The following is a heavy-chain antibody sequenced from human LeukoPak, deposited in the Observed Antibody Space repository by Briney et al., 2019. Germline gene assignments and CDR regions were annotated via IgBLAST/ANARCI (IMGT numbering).Heavy chain of an antibody. CDR2: IYYSGST. CDR1: GGSISSGDYY. V-gene: IGHV4-30-4*01. D-gene: IGHD2-2*01. Sequence: SQTLSLTCTVSGGSISSGDYYWSWIRQPPGKGLEWIGYIYYSGSTNYNPSLKSRVTISVDTSKDQFSLKLSSVTAADTAVYYCARGVKYQLLDYWGQGTLVTVSS. J-gene: IGHJ4*02. CDR3: ARGVKYQLLDY.